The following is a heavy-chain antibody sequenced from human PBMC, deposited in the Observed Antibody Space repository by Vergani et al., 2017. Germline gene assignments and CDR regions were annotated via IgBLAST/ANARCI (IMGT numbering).Heavy chain of an antibody. J-gene: IGHJ4*02. D-gene: IGHD3-22*01. V-gene: IGHV2-70*04. Sequence: QVTLKESGPALVKPTQTLTLTCTFSGISLNTYGMRVSWLRQPPGKALEWLERIDWDDDTYYRTSLRTRLTISKDTFKNQVALTMTNMDPVDTATYYCARTLSDSRGYYLDYWGQGTLVTVSS. CDR2: IDWDDDT. CDR1: GISLNTYGMR. CDR3: ARTLSDSRGYYLDY.